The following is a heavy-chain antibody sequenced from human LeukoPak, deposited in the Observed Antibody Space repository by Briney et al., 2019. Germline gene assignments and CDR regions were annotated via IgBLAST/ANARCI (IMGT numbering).Heavy chain of an antibody. V-gene: IGHV1-69*13. CDR2: IIPIFGTA. Sequence: ASVKVSCKASGGTFSSYAISWVRQAPGQGLEWMGGIIPIFGTANYAQKFQGRVTITADESTSTAYMELSSLRSEDTAVYYCAADLDVTMVAYYYYYMGVWGKGTTVTVSS. CDR3: AADLDVTMVAYYYYYMGV. J-gene: IGHJ6*03. D-gene: IGHD4/OR15-4a*01. CDR1: GGTFSSYA.